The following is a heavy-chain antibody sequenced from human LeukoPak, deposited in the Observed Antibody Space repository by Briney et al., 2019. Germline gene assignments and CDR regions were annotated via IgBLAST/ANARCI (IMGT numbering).Heavy chain of an antibody. Sequence: GGSLRLSCAVSGLLFSDAWMSWVRQAPGKGLEWVCRIKGGTDRATKDFAAPVKGSLTISRAVSQITLQQQMDSPRTEAVAVYYCAYMNSIFTVYLWGQGTLVTVYS. V-gene: IGHV3-15*01. CDR3: AYMNSIFTVYL. D-gene: IGHD3-9*01. CDR2: IKGGTDRATK. J-gene: IGHJ5*02. CDR1: GLLFSDAW.